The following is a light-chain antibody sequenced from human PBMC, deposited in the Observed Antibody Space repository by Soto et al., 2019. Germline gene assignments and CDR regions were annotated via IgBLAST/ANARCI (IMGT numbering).Light chain of an antibody. CDR1: QTITSF. V-gene: IGKV1-39*01. CDR3: QQSYSTPWT. J-gene: IGKJ1*01. Sequence: DIQMTQSPSSRSALVGDRCTTSCRASQTITSFLNWYQHKPGKAPNLLIYAASSWQSGVPARFSGSGFGTDFTLTISSLQPEDFTTYYCQQSYSTPWTFGQGTKVDIK. CDR2: AAS.